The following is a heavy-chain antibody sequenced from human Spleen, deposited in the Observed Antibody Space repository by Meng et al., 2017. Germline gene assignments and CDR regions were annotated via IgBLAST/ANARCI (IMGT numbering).Heavy chain of an antibody. CDR2: ISAYNGNT. CDR3: AISYYAKDY. J-gene: IGHJ4*02. V-gene: IGHV1-18*01. D-gene: IGHD1-26*01. Sequence: QVQLVQSGAEVKKPGASVEVSCKASDYTLTTYDINWVRQAPGQGLEWMGWISAYNGNTNYAQKLQGRVTMTTDTSTSTAYMELRSLRSDDTAVYYCAISYYAKDYWGQGTLVTVSS. CDR1: DYTLTTYD.